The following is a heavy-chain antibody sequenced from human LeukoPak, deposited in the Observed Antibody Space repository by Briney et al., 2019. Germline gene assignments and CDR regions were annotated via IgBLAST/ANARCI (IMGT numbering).Heavy chain of an antibody. CDR1: GYTFTGYY. V-gene: IGHV1-2*02. J-gene: IGHJ4*02. CDR3: ASRTGGYRYPPAD. CDR2: INPNSGGT. Sequence: ASVKVSCKASGYTFTGYYMHWVRRAPGQGLEWMGWINPNSGGTNYAQKFQGRVTMTRDTSISTAYMELSRLRSDDTAVYYCASRTGGYRYPPADWGQGTLVTVSS. D-gene: IGHD2-21*01.